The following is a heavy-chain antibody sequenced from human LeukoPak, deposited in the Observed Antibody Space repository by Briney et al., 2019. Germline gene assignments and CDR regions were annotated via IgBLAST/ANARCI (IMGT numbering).Heavy chain of an antibody. CDR3: AKEKFDWGTMYYFDY. V-gene: IGHV3-30-3*01. D-gene: IGHD3-9*01. CDR2: ISYDGSNK. Sequence: PGRSLRLSCAASGFTFSSYAMHWVRQAPGKGLEWVAVISYDGSNKYYADSVKGRFTISRDNSKNTLYLQMNSLRAEDTAVYYCAKEKFDWGTMYYFDYWGQGTLVTVSS. CDR1: GFTFSSYA. J-gene: IGHJ4*02.